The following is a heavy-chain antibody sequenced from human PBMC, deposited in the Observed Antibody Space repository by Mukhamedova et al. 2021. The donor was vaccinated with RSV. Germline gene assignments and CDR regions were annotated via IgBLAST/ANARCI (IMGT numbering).Heavy chain of an antibody. V-gene: IGHV4-61*01. CDR2: LHYSGAT. J-gene: IGHJ6*03. Sequence: GSVTSGSYYWGWIRQPPGKGLEWIGYLHYSGATNYNPSLKRRVTISVDASKTQFSLNLSSVTAADTAVYYCARDLGLERSYYYIDV. CDR3: ARDLGLERSYYYIDV. CDR1: GSVTSGSYY. D-gene: IGHD6-19*01.